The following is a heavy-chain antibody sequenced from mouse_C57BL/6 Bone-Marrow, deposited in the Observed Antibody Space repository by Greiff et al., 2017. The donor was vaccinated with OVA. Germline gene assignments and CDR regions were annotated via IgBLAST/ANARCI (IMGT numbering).Heavy chain of an antibody. CDR1: GYSITSDY. D-gene: IGHD1-1*01. J-gene: IGHJ1*03. V-gene: IGHV3-8*01. CDR2: ISYSGST. Sequence: EVKLQESGPGLAKPSQTLSLTCSVTGYSITSDYWNWIRKFPGNKLEYMGYISYSGSTYYNPSLKSRISITRDTSKNQYYLQLNSVTTEDTATYYCARKRVNYYGSSLYWYFDVWGTGTTVTVSS. CDR3: ARKRVNYYGSSLYWYFDV.